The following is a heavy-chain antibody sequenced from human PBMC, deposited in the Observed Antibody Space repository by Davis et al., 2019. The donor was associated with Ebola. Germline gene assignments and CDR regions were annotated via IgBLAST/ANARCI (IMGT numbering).Heavy chain of an antibody. J-gene: IGHJ2*01. Sequence: PSETLSLTCAVSGGSISSGGYSWSWIRQPPGKGLEWIGYIYHSGSTYYNPSLKSRVTISVDRSKNQFSLKLSSVTAADTAVYYCARGELGYWYFDLWGRGTLVTVSS. CDR3: ARGELGYWYFDL. CDR1: GGSISSGGYS. D-gene: IGHD7-27*01. V-gene: IGHV4-30-2*01. CDR2: IYHSGST.